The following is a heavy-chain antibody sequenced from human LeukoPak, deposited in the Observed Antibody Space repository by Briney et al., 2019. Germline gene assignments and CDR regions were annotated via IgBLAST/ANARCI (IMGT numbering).Heavy chain of an antibody. CDR1: GYSFTSYW. V-gene: IGHV5-51*01. CDR3: ARYLGEVGATDQYYMDV. D-gene: IGHD1-26*01. J-gene: IGHJ6*03. CDR2: IYPGDSDT. Sequence: GESLKISGKGSGYSFTSYWIGWVRQMPGKGLEWMGIIYPGDSDTRYSPSFQGQVTISADKSISTAYLQWSSLKASDTAMYYCARYLGEVGATDQYYMDVWGKGTTVTVSS.